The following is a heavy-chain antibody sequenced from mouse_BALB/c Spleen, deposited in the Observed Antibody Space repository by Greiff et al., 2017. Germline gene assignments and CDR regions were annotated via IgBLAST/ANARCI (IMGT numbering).Heavy chain of an antibody. D-gene: IGHD2-10*02. CDR1: GFTFSSYT. Sequence: EVKLVESGGGLVKPGGSLKLSCAASGFTFSSYTMSWVRQTPGKRLEWVATISSGGSYTYYPASVKGRYTISRDNAKNTLYLQMSSLKSEDTAMYYCTRYGNFDYWGQGTTLTVSS. V-gene: IGHV5-6-4*01. CDR2: ISSGGSYT. CDR3: TRYGNFDY. J-gene: IGHJ2*01.